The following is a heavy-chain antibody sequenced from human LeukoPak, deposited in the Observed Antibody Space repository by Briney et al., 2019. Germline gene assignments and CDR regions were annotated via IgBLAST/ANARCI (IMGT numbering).Heavy chain of an antibody. CDR3: ARGRDDILTGYYPGDYYYYMDV. Sequence: ASVKVSCKASGYTFTSYDINWVRQATGQGLEWMGWMNPNSGNTGYAQKFQGRVTMTRNTSISTAYMELRSLRSEDTAVYYCARGRDDILTGYYPGDYYYYMDVWGKGTTVTVSS. J-gene: IGHJ6*03. V-gene: IGHV1-8*01. CDR1: GYTFTSYD. CDR2: MNPNSGNT. D-gene: IGHD3-9*01.